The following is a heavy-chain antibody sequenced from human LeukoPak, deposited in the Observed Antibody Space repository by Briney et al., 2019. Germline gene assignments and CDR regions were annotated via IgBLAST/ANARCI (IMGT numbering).Heavy chain of an antibody. V-gene: IGHV1-46*01. CDR1: GYTFTSYY. J-gene: IGHJ3*02. Sequence: ASVKVSYKASGYTFTSYYMHWVRQAPGQGLEWMGIINPSGGSTSYAQKFQGRVTMTRDMSTSTVYMELSSLRSEDTAVYYCARAGYSGYDNLWGASSDAFDIWAKGQWSPSLQ. D-gene: IGHD5-12*01. CDR3: ARAGYSGYDNLWGASSDAFDI. CDR2: INPSGGST.